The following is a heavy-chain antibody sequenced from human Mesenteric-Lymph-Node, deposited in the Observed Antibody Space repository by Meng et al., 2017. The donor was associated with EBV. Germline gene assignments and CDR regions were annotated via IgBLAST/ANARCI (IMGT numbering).Heavy chain of an antibody. CDR1: GGSISGWDYY. D-gene: IGHD1-14*01. V-gene: IGHV4-39*07. CDR2: IYYSGRT. CDR3: ARTGSSPNHTFNY. J-gene: IGHJ4*02. Sequence: QLQRKESRQGRVNPSGTLSLTCTVSGGSISGWDYYWGWIRQPPGKGLEWIASIYYSGRTYYNPSLKSRVTISVETSKNQFSLKLRSVTATDTAVYYCARTGSSPNHTFNYWGQGTLVTVSS.